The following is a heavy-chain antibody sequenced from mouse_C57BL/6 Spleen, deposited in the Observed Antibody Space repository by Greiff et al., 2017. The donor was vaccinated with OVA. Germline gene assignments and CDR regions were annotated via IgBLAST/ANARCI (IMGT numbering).Heavy chain of an antibody. V-gene: IGHV1-26*01. Sequence: EVQLQQSGPELVKPGASVKISCKASGYTFTDYYMNWVKQSHGKSLEWIGDINPNNGGTSYNQKFKGKATLTVDKSSSTAYMELRSLTSEDSAVYYCASKPFITTVVDWYFDVWGTGTTVTVSS. CDR1: GYTFTDYY. CDR3: ASKPFITTVVDWYFDV. J-gene: IGHJ1*03. CDR2: INPNNGGT. D-gene: IGHD1-1*01.